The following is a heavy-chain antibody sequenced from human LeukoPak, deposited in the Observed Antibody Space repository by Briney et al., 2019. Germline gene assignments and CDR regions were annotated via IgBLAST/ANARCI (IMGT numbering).Heavy chain of an antibody. Sequence: GGSLRLSCAASGFTFSNYWMHWVRQAPGKGLVWVSRINSDGINTSYADSVKGRFTISRDNAKNTLYLQMNSLRAEDTAVYHCAKERNYYGSGSLIYWGQGTLVTVSS. J-gene: IGHJ4*02. V-gene: IGHV3-74*01. CDR2: INSDGINT. CDR3: AKERNYYGSGSLIY. CDR1: GFTFSNYW. D-gene: IGHD3-10*01.